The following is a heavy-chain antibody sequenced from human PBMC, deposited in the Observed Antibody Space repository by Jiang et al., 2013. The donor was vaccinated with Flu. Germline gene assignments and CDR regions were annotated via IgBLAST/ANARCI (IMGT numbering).Heavy chain of an antibody. Sequence: VQLVESGGGLVNPGGSLRLSCAASGFTFGSAWMSWVRQAPGKGLEWVGLMESRTDGGRIAHAEPVKGRFTISRDDSKNTLYLQMNSLKTEDTAVYYCKGYLHHSGSPFDYWGQGTLVTVSS. CDR1: GFTFGSAW. J-gene: IGHJ4*02. CDR2: MESRTDGGRI. D-gene: IGHD3-10*01. V-gene: IGHV3-15*04. CDR3: KGYLHHSGSPFDY.